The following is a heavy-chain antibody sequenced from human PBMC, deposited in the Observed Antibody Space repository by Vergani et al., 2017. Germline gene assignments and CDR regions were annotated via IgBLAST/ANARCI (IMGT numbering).Heavy chain of an antibody. D-gene: IGHD2-15*01. CDR2: INPSGGST. Sequence: QVQLVQSGAEVEKPGASVKVSCKASGYTFTSYYMHWVRQAPGQGLEWMGIINPSGGSTSYAQKFQGRVTMTRDTSTSTVYMELSSLRSEDTAVYYCARDLGYCSGGSCYEGAFDIWGQGTMVTVSS. CDR3: ARDLGYCSGGSCYEGAFDI. CDR1: GYTFTSYY. J-gene: IGHJ3*02. V-gene: IGHV1-46*01.